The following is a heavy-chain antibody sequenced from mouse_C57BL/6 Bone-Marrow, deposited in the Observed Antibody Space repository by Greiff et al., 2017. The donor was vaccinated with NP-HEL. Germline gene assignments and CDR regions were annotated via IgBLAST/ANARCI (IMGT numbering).Heavy chain of an antibody. V-gene: IGHV1-18*01. CDR2: INPNNGGT. CDR3: ARRGSGYVGYAMDY. J-gene: IGHJ4*01. Sequence: EVQLQQSGPELVKPGASVKIPCKASGYTFTDYNMDWVKQSHGKSLEWIGDINPNNGGTIYNQKFKGKSTLTVDKSSSTAYMELRSLTSEDTAVYYCARRGSGYVGYAMDYWGQGTSVTVSS. CDR1: GYTFTDYN. D-gene: IGHD3-2*02.